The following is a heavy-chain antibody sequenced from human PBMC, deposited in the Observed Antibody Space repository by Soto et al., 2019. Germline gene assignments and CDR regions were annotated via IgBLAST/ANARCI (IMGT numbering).Heavy chain of an antibody. Sequence: QVQLQESGPGLVKPSQTLSLTCTVSGGSISSGGYYWSWIRQHPGKGLEWIGYIYYSGSTYYNPSLKSRVTISVDTSKNQFALKLSSVTAADTAVYYCARVDYGDYDEYFQHWGQGTLVTVSS. CDR2: IYYSGST. CDR1: GGSISSGGYY. J-gene: IGHJ1*01. CDR3: ARVDYGDYDEYFQH. V-gene: IGHV4-31*03. D-gene: IGHD4-17*01.